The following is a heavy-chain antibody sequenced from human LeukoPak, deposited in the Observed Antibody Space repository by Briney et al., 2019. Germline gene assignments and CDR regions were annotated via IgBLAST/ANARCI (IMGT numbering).Heavy chain of an antibody. D-gene: IGHD3-10*01. V-gene: IGHV4-61*01. J-gene: IGHJ5*02. CDR3: ARATRAGVRGVFEP. CDR1: GGSISSSSYY. CDR2: IYYSGST. Sequence: PSETLSLTCTVSGGSISSSSYYWSWIRQPPGKGLEWIGYIYYSGSTNYNPSLKSRVTISVDTSKNQFSLKLSSVTAADTAVYYCARATRAGVRGVFEPWGQGTLVTVSS.